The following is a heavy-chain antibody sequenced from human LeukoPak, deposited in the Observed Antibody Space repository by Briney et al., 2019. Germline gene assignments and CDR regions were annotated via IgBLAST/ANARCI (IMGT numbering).Heavy chain of an antibody. CDR3: ARESDLLRADDY. J-gene: IGHJ4*02. D-gene: IGHD2-15*01. CDR1: GYTFTSYD. CDR2: MNPNSGNT. V-gene: IGHV1-8*01. Sequence: VASVKVSCKASGYTFTSYDINWVRQATGQGLEWMGWMNPNSGNTGYAQKFQGRVTMTRNTSISTAYMELSSLRSEDTAVYYCARESDLLRADDYWGQGTLATVSS.